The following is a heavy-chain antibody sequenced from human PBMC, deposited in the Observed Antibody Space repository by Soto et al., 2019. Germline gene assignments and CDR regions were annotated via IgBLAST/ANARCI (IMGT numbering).Heavy chain of an antibody. CDR1: GVTFSSYA. Sequence: HPGGSLRLSCAASGVTFSSYAMSWVRQAPGKGLEWVSAISGSGGSTYYADSVKGRFTISRDNSKNTLYLQMNSLRAEDTAVYYCAKPMVRGKPSGDAFDIWGQGTMVTVSS. V-gene: IGHV3-23*01. D-gene: IGHD3-10*01. CDR2: ISGSGGST. CDR3: AKPMVRGKPSGDAFDI. J-gene: IGHJ3*02.